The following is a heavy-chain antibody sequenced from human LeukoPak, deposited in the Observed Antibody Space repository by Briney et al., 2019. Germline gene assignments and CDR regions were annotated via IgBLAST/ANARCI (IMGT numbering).Heavy chain of an antibody. D-gene: IGHD5-24*01. V-gene: IGHV4-34*01. Sequence: SETLTLTCAVYGGSFSGYYWSWIRQPPGKGLEWIGEINHSGSTNYNPSLKSRVTISVDTSKNQFSLKLSSVTAADTAVYYCARCRDGYNFFDYWGQGTLVTVSS. CDR2: INHSGST. CDR3: ARCRDGYNFFDY. CDR1: GGSFSGYY. J-gene: IGHJ4*02.